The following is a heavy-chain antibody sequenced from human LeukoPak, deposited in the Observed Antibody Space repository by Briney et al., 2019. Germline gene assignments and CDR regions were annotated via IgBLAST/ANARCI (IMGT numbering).Heavy chain of an antibody. CDR1: GFTFNTYA. V-gene: IGHV3-33*08. Sequence: GGSLRLSCVASGFTFNTYAIHWVRQAPGKGLEWVAVIWYDGSNDNYADSVKGRFTISRDNSKNTLYLQMNSLRAEDTAVYYCATQGGYWGQGTLVTVSS. CDR3: ATQGGY. D-gene: IGHD3-16*01. J-gene: IGHJ4*02. CDR2: IWYDGSND.